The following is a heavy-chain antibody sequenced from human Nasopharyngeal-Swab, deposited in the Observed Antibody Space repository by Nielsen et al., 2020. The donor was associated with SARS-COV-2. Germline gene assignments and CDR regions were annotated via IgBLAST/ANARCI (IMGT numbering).Heavy chain of an antibody. CDR1: GFTVSSNY. V-gene: IGHV3-53*01. CDR3: ARDLTAAGGYQYYGMDV. CDR2: IYSGGST. D-gene: IGHD6-13*01. Sequence: GGSLRLSCAASGFTVSSNYMSWVRLAPGPGLERVSVIYSGGSTYHADSVKGRFTISRDNSKNTLYLQMNSLRAEDTAVYYCARDLTAAGGYQYYGMDVWGQGTTVTVSS. J-gene: IGHJ6*02.